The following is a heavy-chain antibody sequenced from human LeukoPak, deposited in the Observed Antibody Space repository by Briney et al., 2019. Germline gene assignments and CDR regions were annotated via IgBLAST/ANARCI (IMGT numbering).Heavy chain of an antibody. Sequence: GGSLRLSCAASGFTFSDYYMTWVRRAPGKGLEWISHISGRSTDTNYADSVKGRFTISRDNAKNSLYLQMNSPRVEDAAVYYCARDSAGTCSGAGCDPDDFDYWGQGTLVTVSS. CDR3: ARDSAGTCSGAGCDPDDFDY. J-gene: IGHJ4*02. D-gene: IGHD2-15*01. CDR1: GFTFSDYY. CDR2: ISGRSTDT. V-gene: IGHV3-11*06.